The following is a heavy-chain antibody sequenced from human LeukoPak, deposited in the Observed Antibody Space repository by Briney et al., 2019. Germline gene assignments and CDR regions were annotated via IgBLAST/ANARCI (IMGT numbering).Heavy chain of an antibody. Sequence: GASVKVSFKASGYTFTHYYMHWVGQAPGQGREWMGWINPNSGGTNYAQKFQGRVTMTRDTSIITAYMVLIRLRSDDTAVYYCARYYYDTSSVFYVWGQGTRVTVSS. D-gene: IGHD3-22*01. J-gene: IGHJ3*01. V-gene: IGHV1-2*02. CDR2: INPNSGGT. CDR3: ARYYYDTSSVFYV. CDR1: GYTFTHYY.